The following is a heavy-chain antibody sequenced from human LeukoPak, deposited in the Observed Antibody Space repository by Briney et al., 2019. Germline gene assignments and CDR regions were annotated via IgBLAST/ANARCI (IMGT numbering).Heavy chain of an antibody. V-gene: IGHV3-23*01. Sequence: PGGSLRLSCAASGFTFSSYAMSWVRQAPGKGLEWVSGIRGSGDITYYADSVKGRFTISRDNSKNTLYLQMNSLRAGDTAVYYCAKTRIVCTSVSCPGGGFDYWGHGTLVTVSS. J-gene: IGHJ4*01. CDR1: GFTFSSYA. D-gene: IGHD2-2*01. CDR2: IRGSGDIT. CDR3: AKTRIVCTSVSCPGGGFDY.